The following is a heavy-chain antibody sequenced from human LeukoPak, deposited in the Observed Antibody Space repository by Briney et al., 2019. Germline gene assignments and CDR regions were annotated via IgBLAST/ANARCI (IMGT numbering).Heavy chain of an antibody. V-gene: IGHV1-18*04. CDR1: GFTFSAYG. CDR2: ISNHNGNT. Sequence: GASVKVSCETSGFTFSAYGIAWVRQAPGHGPEWMGWISNHNGNTNYAQKFQDRITVTTETSTGTVSMELRSLKPDDTAIYYCTRGIALATAYYFDSWGRGTQVTVAS. CDR3: TRGIALATAYYFDS. D-gene: IGHD6-25*01. J-gene: IGHJ4*02.